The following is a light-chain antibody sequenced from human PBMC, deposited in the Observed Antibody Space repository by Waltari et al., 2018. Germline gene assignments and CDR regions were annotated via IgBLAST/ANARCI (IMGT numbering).Light chain of an antibody. CDR1: QSLLHSNGYTY. Sequence: DIVMTQSHLSLPVNPGEPASISCRSSQSLLHSNGYTYLDWYLQKPGQSPQVLIYWGSNRASGVPDRFSGSGSGTDFTLKISRVEAEDVGVYYCMQALQTPRTFGQGTRLEIK. CDR3: MQALQTPRT. CDR2: WGS. J-gene: IGKJ5*01. V-gene: IGKV2-28*01.